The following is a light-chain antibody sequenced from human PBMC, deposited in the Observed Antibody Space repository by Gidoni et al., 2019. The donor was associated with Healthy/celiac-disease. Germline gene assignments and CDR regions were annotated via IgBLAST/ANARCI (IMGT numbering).Light chain of an antibody. CDR3: QQYNSYSPT. CDR2: DAS. CDR1: QSISSW. J-gene: IGKJ1*01. Sequence: DIHMPHSPSTLSSSVGDRVTITCRASQSISSWLAWYQQKPGKAPKLLIYDASSLESVVPSRFRGSGSGTEYTLTISSLQPDDFANYYCQQYNSYSPTFGQGTKVEIK. V-gene: IGKV1-5*01.